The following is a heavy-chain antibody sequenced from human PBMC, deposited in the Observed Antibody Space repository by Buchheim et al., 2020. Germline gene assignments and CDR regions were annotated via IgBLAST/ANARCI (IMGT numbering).Heavy chain of an antibody. CDR3: ARDRRSYDFWSGYRYYYYYYGMDV. Sequence: QVQLVQSGAEVKKPGASVKVSCKASGYTFTSYYMHWVRQAPGQGLEWMGIINPSGGSTSYAQKFQGRVTMTRDTSTSTVYMELSSLRSEDTAVYYCARDRRSYDFWSGYRYYYYYYGMDVWGQGTT. D-gene: IGHD3-3*01. CDR2: INPSGGST. J-gene: IGHJ6*02. V-gene: IGHV1-46*01. CDR1: GYTFTSYY.